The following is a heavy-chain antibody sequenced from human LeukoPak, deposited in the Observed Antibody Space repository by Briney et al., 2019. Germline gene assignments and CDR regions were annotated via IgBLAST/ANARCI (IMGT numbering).Heavy chain of an antibody. D-gene: IGHD6-13*01. V-gene: IGHV5-51*01. CDR1: GYRFTRYG. J-gene: IGHJ4*02. Sequence: GESLKISCKGSGYRFTRYGIGGVRQRPGKGLEWMGIIYPGHYDTTSRPSLQGPVAISAGNPITTAHPQWSSLNASDTAMYYCARLSTAAGTGYFDYWGQGTLVTVAS. CDR3: ARLSTAAGTGYFDY. CDR2: IYPGHYDT.